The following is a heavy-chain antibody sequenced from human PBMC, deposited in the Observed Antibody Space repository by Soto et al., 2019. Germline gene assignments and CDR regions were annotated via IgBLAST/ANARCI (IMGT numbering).Heavy chain of an antibody. V-gene: IGHV5-10-1*01. CDR1: GYSFTTYW. Sequence: GESLKISCQASGYSFTTYWMSWVRQMPGKGLECMGRIDPTDSYTDYGPSFEGHVTMSVDRSINTAYLEWSSLKASDSAMYYCARGEERVAMPSGYWGQGTLVTVSS. CDR2: IDPTDSYT. CDR3: ARGEERVAMPSGY. J-gene: IGHJ4*02. D-gene: IGHD2-2*01.